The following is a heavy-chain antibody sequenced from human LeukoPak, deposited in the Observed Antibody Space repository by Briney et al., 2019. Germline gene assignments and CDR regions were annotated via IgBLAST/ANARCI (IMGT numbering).Heavy chain of an antibody. CDR2: ISTSGGST. Sequence: ETLSLTCAVYGGSFSGYYRSWIRQPPGKGLEWVSVISTSGGSTYYADSVKGRFTISRDNSKNTLYLQMNSLRAEDTAVYYCAKGGSGWYGDYWGQGTLVTVSS. CDR1: GGSFSGYY. J-gene: IGHJ4*02. CDR3: AKGGSGWYGDY. V-gene: IGHV3-23*01. D-gene: IGHD6-19*01.